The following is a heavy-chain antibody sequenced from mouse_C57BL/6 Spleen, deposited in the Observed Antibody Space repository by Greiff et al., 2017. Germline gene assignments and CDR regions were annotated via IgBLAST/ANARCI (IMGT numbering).Heavy chain of an antibody. J-gene: IGHJ1*03. CDR3: AGRAGSYWYFDV. CDR1: GYAFSSYW. Sequence: QVQLKESGAELVKPGASVKISCKASGYAFSSYWMNWVKQRPGKGLEWIGQIYPGDGDTNYNGKFKGKATLTADKSSSTAYMQLSSLTSEDSAVYFCAGRAGSYWYFDVWGTGTTVTVSS. V-gene: IGHV1-80*01. CDR2: IYPGDGDT. D-gene: IGHD4-1*01.